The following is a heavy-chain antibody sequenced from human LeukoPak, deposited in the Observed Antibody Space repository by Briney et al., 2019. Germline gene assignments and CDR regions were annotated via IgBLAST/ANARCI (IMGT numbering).Heavy chain of an antibody. CDR1: GYSISSGYY. V-gene: IGHV4-38-2*01. CDR3: AGDKETTGNGRPNWFDP. D-gene: IGHD1-1*01. J-gene: IGHJ5*02. CDR2: IFQRGYS. Sequence: SETLSLTCAVSGYSISSGYYWGWIRQPPGKGLQWIESIFQRGYSYYNPSLESRVTISVDTSRNQFSLKLSSVTAADTAVYYCAGDKETTGNGRPNWFDPWGQGTLVTVSS.